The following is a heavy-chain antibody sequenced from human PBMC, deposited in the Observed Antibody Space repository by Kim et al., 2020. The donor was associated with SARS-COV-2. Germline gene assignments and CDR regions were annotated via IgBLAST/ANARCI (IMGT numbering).Heavy chain of an antibody. CDR3: ARAGYYDSSGYYGAFDI. Sequence: SETLSLTCAVYGGSFSGYYWSWIRQPPGKGLEWIGEINHSGSTNYNPSLKSRVTISVDTSKNQFSLKLSSVTAADTAVYYCARAGYYDSSGYYGAFDIWG. J-gene: IGHJ3*02. CDR2: INHSGST. V-gene: IGHV4-34*01. CDR1: GGSFSGYY. D-gene: IGHD3-22*01.